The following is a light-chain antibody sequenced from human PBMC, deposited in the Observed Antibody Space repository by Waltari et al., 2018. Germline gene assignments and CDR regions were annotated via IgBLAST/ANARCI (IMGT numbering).Light chain of an antibody. J-gene: IGLJ3*02. V-gene: IGLV2-11*01. CDR1: SSAVGGYDY. CDR2: DVY. CDR3: CAYAYTYWV. Sequence: QSALTQSRPVSGSPGQSVTISCTGTSSAVGGYDYVSWYQQHPGKAPKLVIYDVYKRPSGVPDRFSASKSGNTASLTISGLQADDEADYYCCAYAYTYWVFGGGTKVTVL.